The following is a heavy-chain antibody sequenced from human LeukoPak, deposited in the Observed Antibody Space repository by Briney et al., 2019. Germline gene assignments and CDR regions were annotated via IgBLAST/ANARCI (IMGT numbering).Heavy chain of an antibody. Sequence: GGSLRLSCVASGFTFSSHEMNWVRQAPGKGLEWLSYINSGGETVYYADSVKGRFTISRDNPMKSLYLQMNSLRGEDTAVYYCAKDQAGYNFWSDSWGQGTLVTVSS. CDR1: GFTFSSHE. V-gene: IGHV3-48*03. D-gene: IGHD3-3*01. J-gene: IGHJ4*02. CDR2: INSGGETV. CDR3: AKDQAGYNFWSDS.